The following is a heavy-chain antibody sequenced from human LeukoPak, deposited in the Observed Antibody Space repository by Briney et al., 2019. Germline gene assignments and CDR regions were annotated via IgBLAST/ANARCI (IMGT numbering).Heavy chain of an antibody. Sequence: GGSLRLSCAASGFTFSSYAMDWVRQAPGKGLEWVAVISYDGSNKYYADSVKGRFTISGDNSKNTLYLQMNSLRTEDTAVYYCARPYGGYVDYYFDYWGQGTLVTVSS. J-gene: IGHJ4*02. CDR3: ARPYGGYVDYYFDY. V-gene: IGHV3-30-3*01. CDR1: GFTFSSYA. D-gene: IGHD5-12*01. CDR2: ISYDGSNK.